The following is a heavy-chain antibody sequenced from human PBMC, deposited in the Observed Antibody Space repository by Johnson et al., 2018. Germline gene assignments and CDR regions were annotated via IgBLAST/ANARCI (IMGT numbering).Heavy chain of an antibody. Sequence: QVQLQQWGAGLLKPSETLSLTCGVYGGSLSGVYWTWIRQPPGKGLEWIGEISHSGRTHYNPSLKSRLTISVDTSKNLFSLKLTSVTAADTAVYYCAEEYYGSRTYFNDYWGQGTLVTVSS. CDR1: GGSLSGVY. CDR2: ISHSGRT. V-gene: IGHV4-34*01. J-gene: IGHJ4*02. CDR3: AEEYYGSRTYFNDY. D-gene: IGHD3-10*01.